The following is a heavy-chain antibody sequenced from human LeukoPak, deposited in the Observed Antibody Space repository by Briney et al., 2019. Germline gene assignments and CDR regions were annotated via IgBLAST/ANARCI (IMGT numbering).Heavy chain of an antibody. CDR1: GGSISSSSYY. D-gene: IGHD1-1*01. CDR2: IYYSGST. V-gene: IGHV4-39*01. CDR3: ASGLPGTATGHNFDY. J-gene: IGHJ4*02. Sequence: SETLSLTCTVSGGSISSSSYYWGWIRQPPGKGLEWIGSIYYSGSTYYNPSLKSRVTISVDSSKNQFFLKLSSVTAADTAVYYCASGLPGTATGHNFDYWGQGTLVTVSS.